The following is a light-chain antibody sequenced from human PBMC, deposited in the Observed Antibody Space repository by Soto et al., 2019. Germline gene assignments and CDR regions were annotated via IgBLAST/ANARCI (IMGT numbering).Light chain of an antibody. CDR1: QSIASSY. J-gene: IGKJ4*01. Sequence: EIVLTQSPGTLSLSPGARATLSCRASQSIASSYLAWYQQKPGQPPRLLLYRTFNRATGIPDRFSGSGSVTDFTLTISRLEPEDFAVDFCQQFSRPPLSFGGGTKVEI. V-gene: IGKV3-20*01. CDR2: RTF. CDR3: QQFSRPPLS.